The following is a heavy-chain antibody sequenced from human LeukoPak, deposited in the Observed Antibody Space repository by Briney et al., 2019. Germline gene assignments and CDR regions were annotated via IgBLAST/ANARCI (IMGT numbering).Heavy chain of an antibody. CDR1: GGSISSYY. CDR2: IYTSGST. J-gene: IGHJ4*02. CDR3: ARDQAYYDSSGQFDY. D-gene: IGHD3-22*01. V-gene: IGHV4-4*07. Sequence: PSETLSLTCTVSGGSISSYYWSWIRQPAGKGLEWIGRIYTSGSTNYNPSHKSRVTMSVDTSKNQFPLKLSSVTAADTAVYYCARDQAYYDSSGQFDYWGQGTLVTVSS.